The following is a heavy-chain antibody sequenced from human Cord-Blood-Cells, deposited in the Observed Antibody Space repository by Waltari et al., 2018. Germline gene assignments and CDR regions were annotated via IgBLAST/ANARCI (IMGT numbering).Heavy chain of an antibody. Sequence: QVQLQQWGAGLLKTSETLSLTCAVYGGSFSGDYWRWIRHPPGKGLEWIGEINHSGSTNYNPSLKSRVTISVDTSKNQFSLKLSSVTAADTAVYYCARFTGLGIPPRYYFDYWGQGTLVTVSS. CDR2: INHSGST. V-gene: IGHV4-34*01. J-gene: IGHJ4*02. CDR1: GGSFSGDY. CDR3: ARFTGLGIPPRYYFDY. D-gene: IGHD7-27*01.